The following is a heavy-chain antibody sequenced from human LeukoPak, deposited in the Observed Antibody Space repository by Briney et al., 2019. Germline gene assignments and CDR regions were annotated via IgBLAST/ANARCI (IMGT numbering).Heavy chain of an antibody. J-gene: IGHJ3*02. CDR1: GGSFSGEY. Sequence: SETLSLTCAVSGGSFSGEYWTWIRQPPGKGLEWIGEITYSGSIYYNPSLKSRVTISVDTSKNQFSLKLSSVTAADTAVYYCARATGGVPAAIVAFDIWGQGTMVTVSS. V-gene: IGHV4-34*01. CDR3: ARATGGVPAAIVAFDI. D-gene: IGHD2-2*01. CDR2: ITYSGSI.